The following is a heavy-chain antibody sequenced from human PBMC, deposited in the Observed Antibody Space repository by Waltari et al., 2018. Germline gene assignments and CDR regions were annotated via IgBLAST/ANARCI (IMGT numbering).Heavy chain of an antibody. J-gene: IGHJ2*01. CDR1: GFTFNYYW. Sequence: DVQLVEWGGALVQPGGSLGVSWAASGFTFNYYWMTWIGRAPGKGGEWVAIIKQGGSETWYVDSVKGRFTISRDNAKNSLYLQMISLRVEDTAVYYCARVGESGGWYFDLWGRGTLVTVSS. V-gene: IGHV3-7*03. CDR3: ARVGESGGWYFDL. D-gene: IGHD3-10*01. CDR2: IKQGGSET.